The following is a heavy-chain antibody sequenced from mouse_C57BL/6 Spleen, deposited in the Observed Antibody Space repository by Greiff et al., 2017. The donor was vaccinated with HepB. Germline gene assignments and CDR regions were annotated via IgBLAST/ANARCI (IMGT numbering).Heavy chain of an antibody. V-gene: IGHV1-52*01. D-gene: IGHD2-5*01. CDR2: IDPSDSET. Sequence: VQLQQPGAELVRPGSSVKLSCKASGYTFTSYWMHWVKQRPIQGLEWIGNIDPSDSETHYNQKFKDKATLTVDKSSSTAYMQLSSLTSEDSAVYYCARSDYYSNFPWYFDVWGTGTTVTVSS. CDR3: ARSDYYSNFPWYFDV. CDR1: GYTFTSYW. J-gene: IGHJ1*03.